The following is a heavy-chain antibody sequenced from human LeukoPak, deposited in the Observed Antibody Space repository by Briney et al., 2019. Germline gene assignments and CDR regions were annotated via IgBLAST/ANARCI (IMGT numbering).Heavy chain of an antibody. D-gene: IGHD5-24*01. CDR2: INSDGSTT. CDR1: GFTLSRHW. J-gene: IGHJ3*02. V-gene: IGHV3-74*01. CDR3: ARAYNYAFDI. Sequence: PGGSLRLSCAASGFTLSRHWMHWVRQAPGKGLVWVSHINSDGSTTTYADSVKGRFTISRDNAKNTLYLQMNSLRAEDTAVYYCARAYNYAFDIWGQGTMVTVSP.